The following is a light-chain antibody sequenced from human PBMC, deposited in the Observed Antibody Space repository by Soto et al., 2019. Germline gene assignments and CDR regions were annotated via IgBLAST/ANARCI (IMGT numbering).Light chain of an antibody. J-gene: IGKJ1*01. CDR3: HQYNYWPPET. Sequence: EKVMTQSPATLSVSPGERATLSCRASQSVSGNLAWYQQKPGQAPRLLIYGASTRATGIPARFSGSGSGTEFTLTISSLQSEDFAVYYCHQYNYWPPETFGQGTKVEIK. CDR2: GAS. CDR1: QSVSGN. V-gene: IGKV3-15*01.